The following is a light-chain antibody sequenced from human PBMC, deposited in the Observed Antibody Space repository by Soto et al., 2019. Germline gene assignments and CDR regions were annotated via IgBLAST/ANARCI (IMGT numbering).Light chain of an antibody. CDR3: QQRSNWPPFT. Sequence: EIVLTQSPATLSLSPGERATLSCRASQSVSSYLAWYQQKPGQAPRLLIYDASNRATGIPARFSGSGSGTDFTLTFISLEPEDFAVYYCQQRSNWPPFTFGPGPKVDIK. CDR2: DAS. V-gene: IGKV3-11*01. CDR1: QSVSSY. J-gene: IGKJ3*01.